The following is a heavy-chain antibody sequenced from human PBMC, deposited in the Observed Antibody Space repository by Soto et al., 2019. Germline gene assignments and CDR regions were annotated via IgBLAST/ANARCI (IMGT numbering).Heavy chain of an antibody. CDR3: AKDPSLHYGSGSYYYDY. V-gene: IGHV3-23*01. Sequence: GGSLRLSCAASGFTFSSYAMSWVRQAPGKGLEWVSAISGSGGSTYYADSVKGRFTISRDNSKNTLYLQMNSLRAEDTAVYYCAKDPSLHYGSGSYYYDYWGQGTLVTVSS. J-gene: IGHJ4*02. D-gene: IGHD3-10*01. CDR1: GFTFSSYA. CDR2: ISGSGGST.